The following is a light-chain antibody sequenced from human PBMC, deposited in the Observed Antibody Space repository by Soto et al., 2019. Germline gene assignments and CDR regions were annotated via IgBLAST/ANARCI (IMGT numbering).Light chain of an antibody. V-gene: IGKV1-27*01. J-gene: IGKJ5*01. CDR1: QGISNF. CDR3: QKYSSVIT. CDR2: AAS. Sequence: DIQMTQSPYSLSASVGDRVTITCRASQGISNFLAWYQQKPGKVPKLLISAASTLQSGVPSRFSGSGSGTDFALTITSLQPEDVATYYCQKYSSVITFGQGTRLEIK.